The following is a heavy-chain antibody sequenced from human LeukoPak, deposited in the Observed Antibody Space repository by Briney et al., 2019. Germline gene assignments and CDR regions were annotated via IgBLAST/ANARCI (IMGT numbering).Heavy chain of an antibody. CDR3: ARSSSWYRNNWFDP. CDR2: ISSSSSTI. Sequence: GGSLRLSCAASGFTFSSYSMNWVRQAPGKGLEWVSYISSSSSTIYYADSVKGRFTISRDNSKNTLYLQMNSLRAEDTAVYYCARSSSWYRNNWFDPWGQGTLVTVSS. J-gene: IGHJ5*02. D-gene: IGHD6-13*01. V-gene: IGHV3-48*01. CDR1: GFTFSSYS.